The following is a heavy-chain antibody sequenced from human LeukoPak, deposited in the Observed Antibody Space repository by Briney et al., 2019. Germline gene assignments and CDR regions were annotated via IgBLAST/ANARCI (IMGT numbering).Heavy chain of an antibody. V-gene: IGHV3-48*03. J-gene: IGHJ4*02. CDR3: SRPCRD. CDR1: GLSVRDSE. CDR2: LRADGTTK. Sequence: PGGPLRLSCVGLGLSVRDSEMNWGRQAPGKGLQWVAHLRADGTTKWYADSVRDRFNIARDNARNSVLLQMNSLTVDDSASYYCSRPCRDWGQGIRVTVSS.